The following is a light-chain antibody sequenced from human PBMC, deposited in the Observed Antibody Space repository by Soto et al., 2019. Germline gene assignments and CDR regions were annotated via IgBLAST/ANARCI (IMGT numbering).Light chain of an antibody. CDR2: DAS. CDR3: QHRMNWPLT. V-gene: IGKV3-11*01. Sequence: EIVLTQSQATLSLSPGERASLSCRASQSVSSYLLWYQQKPGQAPRLLIYDASNRATGIPARFSGSGSETDFTLTISSLEPEDCAVYYCQHRMNWPLTFGQGTRLEIK. CDR1: QSVSSY. J-gene: IGKJ5*01.